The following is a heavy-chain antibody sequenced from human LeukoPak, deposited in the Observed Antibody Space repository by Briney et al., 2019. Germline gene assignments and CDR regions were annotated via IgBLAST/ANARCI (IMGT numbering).Heavy chain of an antibody. CDR3: TTTARSEVDAFDI. CDR1: GFTFSNAW. V-gene: IGHV3-15*01. CDR2: IKSKTDGGTT. J-gene: IGHJ3*02. Sequence: GGSLRLSCAASGFTFSNAWMSWVRQAPGKGLEWVGRIKSKTDGGTTDYAAPVKGRFTISRDDSKNTLYLQMNSLKTEDTAVYYCTTTARSEVDAFDIWGQGTMVTVSS.